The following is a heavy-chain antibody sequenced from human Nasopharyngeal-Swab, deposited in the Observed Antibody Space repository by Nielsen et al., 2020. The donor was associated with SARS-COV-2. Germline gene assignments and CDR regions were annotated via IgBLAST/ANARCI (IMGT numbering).Heavy chain of an antibody. J-gene: IGHJ3*02. CDR2: ISGSGGST. CDR3: AKDPSAFDYSDAFDI. CDR1: GFTFSSYA. Sequence: GGSLRLSFAASGFTFSSYAMSWVRQAPGKGLEWVSAISGSGGSTYYADSVKGRFTISRDNSKNTLYLQMNSLRAEDTAVYYCAKDPSAFDYSDAFDIWGQGTMVTVSS. D-gene: IGHD2-15*01. V-gene: IGHV3-23*01.